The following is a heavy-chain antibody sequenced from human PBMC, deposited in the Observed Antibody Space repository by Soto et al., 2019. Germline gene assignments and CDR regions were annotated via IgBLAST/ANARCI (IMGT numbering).Heavy chain of an antibody. CDR3: AKSPQLIWGGYWFYFDN. D-gene: IGHD3-3*01. Sequence: GGSLRLSCAASGFTFRSYAMNWVRQAPGKGLEWISAISGTGAGSSGDDTSSADSVKGRFTISRDNSKNTLYLQMNSLRADDTAVYYCAKSPQLIWGGYWFYFDNWGQGALVTVSS. V-gene: IGHV3-23*01. CDR1: GFTFRSYA. CDR2: ISGTGAGSSGDDT. J-gene: IGHJ4*02.